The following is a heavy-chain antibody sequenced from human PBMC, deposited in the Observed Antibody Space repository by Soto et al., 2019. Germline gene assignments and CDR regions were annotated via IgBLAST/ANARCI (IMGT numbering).Heavy chain of an antibody. Sequence: SVKVSCKASGFTFTSSAVQWVRQARGQRLEWIGWIVVGSGNTNYAQKFQERVTITRDMSTSTAYMELSSLRSEDTAVYYCAADQYSNYGGAKDYYRMDVWGQGTTVTVYS. CDR3: AADQYSNYGGAKDYYRMDV. J-gene: IGHJ6*02. CDR2: IVVGSGNT. D-gene: IGHD4-4*01. CDR1: GFTFTSSA. V-gene: IGHV1-58*01.